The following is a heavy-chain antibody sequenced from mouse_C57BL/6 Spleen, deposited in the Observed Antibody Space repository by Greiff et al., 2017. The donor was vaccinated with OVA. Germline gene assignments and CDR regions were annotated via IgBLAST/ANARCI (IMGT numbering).Heavy chain of an antibody. Sequence: EVQLVESGGGLVKPGGSLKLSCAASGFTFSSYAMSWVRQTPEKRLEWVATISDGGSYTYYPDNVKGRFTISRDNAKNNLYLQMSHLKSEDTAMYYCARDPSTVVATEGYFDYWGQGTTLTVSS. CDR1: GFTFSSYA. J-gene: IGHJ2*01. D-gene: IGHD1-1*01. CDR3: ARDPSTVVATEGYFDY. CDR2: ISDGGSYT. V-gene: IGHV5-4*01.